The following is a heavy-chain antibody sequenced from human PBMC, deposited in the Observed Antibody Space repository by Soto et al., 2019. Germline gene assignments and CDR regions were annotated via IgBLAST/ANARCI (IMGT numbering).Heavy chain of an antibody. Sequence: QVQLQESGPGLVKPSETLSLTCTVSGGSISSYYWSWIRQPPGKGLEWIGYIYYSGSTNYNPSLKGRFTISVDTSKNPFSLKLSSVTGAATAVDYCAGGGGDCSGGSCYASPFDYWGQGTLVTVSS. J-gene: IGHJ4*02. CDR3: AGGGGDCSGGSCYASPFDY. V-gene: IGHV4-59*01. D-gene: IGHD2-15*01. CDR2: IYYSGST. CDR1: GGSISSYY.